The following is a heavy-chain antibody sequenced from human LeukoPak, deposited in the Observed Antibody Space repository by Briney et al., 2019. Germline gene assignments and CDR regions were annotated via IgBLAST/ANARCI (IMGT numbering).Heavy chain of an antibody. J-gene: IGHJ3*02. CDR3: ARDEMAKPHRTGAFDI. D-gene: IGHD5-24*01. V-gene: IGHV4-31*03. Sequence: PSETLSLTCTVSGGSISSGGYYWSWIRQHPGKGLEWIRYIYYSGSTYYNPSLKSRVTISVDTSKNQFSLKLSSVTAADTAVYYCARDEMAKPHRTGAFDIWGQGAMVTVSS. CDR2: IYYSGST. CDR1: GGSISSGGYY.